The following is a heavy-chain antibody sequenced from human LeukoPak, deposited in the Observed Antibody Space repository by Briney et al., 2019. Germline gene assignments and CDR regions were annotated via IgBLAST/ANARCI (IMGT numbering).Heavy chain of an antibody. CDR3: ARRISREGVFDP. CDR2: VDPEDGET. Sequence: ASVKISCKASGYTFTDYYMHWVQQAPGKGLEWMGRVDPEDGETIYAEKFQGRVTITADTSTDTAYMELSSLRSEDTAVYYCARRISREGVFDPWGQGTLVTVSS. V-gene: IGHV1-69-2*01. D-gene: IGHD5-24*01. J-gene: IGHJ5*02. CDR1: GYTFTDYY.